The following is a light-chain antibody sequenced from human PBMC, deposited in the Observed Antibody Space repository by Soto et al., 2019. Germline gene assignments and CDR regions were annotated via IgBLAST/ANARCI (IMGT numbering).Light chain of an antibody. CDR2: GAS. V-gene: IGKV3-20*01. CDR3: QQYGSSPT. Sequence: EIVLTQSPGTLSLSPGERATLSCRASQSVSGSYLAWYQQKPGQAPRLLIYGASSRATGIPDRFSGSGSGKDFTLTISRLEPEDFALYYCQQYGSSPTFGGGTKVEIK. CDR1: QSVSGSY. J-gene: IGKJ4*01.